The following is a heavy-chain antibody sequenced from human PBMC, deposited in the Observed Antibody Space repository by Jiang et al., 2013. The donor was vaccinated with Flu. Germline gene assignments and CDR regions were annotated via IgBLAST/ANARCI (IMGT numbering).Heavy chain of an antibody. CDR2: INSDGSTT. J-gene: IGHJ6*02. V-gene: IGHV3-74*01. CDR1: GFTFRGYW. Sequence: VQLVESGGGLVQSGGSLRLSCVGSGFTFRGYWMHWVRQAPGKGLVWVSHINSDGSTTTYADSVKGRFTISRDDAKNTVYLQMNSLRAEDTAVYFCARDKGYARDVWGQGTTVTVSS. CDR3: ARDKGYARDV.